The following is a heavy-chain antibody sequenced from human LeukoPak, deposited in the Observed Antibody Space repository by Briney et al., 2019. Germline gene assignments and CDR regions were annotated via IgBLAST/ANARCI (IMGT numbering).Heavy chain of an antibody. CDR3: ARAPITSPFYFDY. J-gene: IGHJ4*02. Sequence: GGSLRLSCTASGFAFAEHGMSWVRQVPGKGLEWVSGINWSGGSTGYADPLRGRFTISRDNAKNSLYLQMDSLRAEDTALYHCARAPITSPFYFDYWGQGTLVTVSS. D-gene: IGHD2-2*01. CDR2: INWSGGST. V-gene: IGHV3-20*01. CDR1: GFAFAEHG.